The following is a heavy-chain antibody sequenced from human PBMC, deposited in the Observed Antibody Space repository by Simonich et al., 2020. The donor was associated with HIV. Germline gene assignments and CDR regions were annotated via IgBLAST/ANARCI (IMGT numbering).Heavy chain of an antibody. CDR3: ARGPVVPTAPLYFFHMDV. CDR1: GGSISSDGYY. Sequence: QVQLQESGPGLVKPSQTLSLTCTVSGGSISSDGYYWSWIRQHPGKGLEWIGYIYYSGNTYYNPALKSRVTISLDTSKNQFSLKLNSVTAADTAVYYCARGPVVPTAPLYFFHMDVWGKGTTVTVSS. CDR2: IYYSGNT. J-gene: IGHJ6*03. V-gene: IGHV4-31*03. D-gene: IGHD2-2*01.